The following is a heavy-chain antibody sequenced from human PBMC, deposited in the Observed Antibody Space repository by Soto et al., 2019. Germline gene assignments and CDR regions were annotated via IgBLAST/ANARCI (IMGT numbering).Heavy chain of an antibody. CDR1: GYSFTSYW. CDR2: IYPGDSDT. D-gene: IGHD2-2*01. Sequence: GESLKISCKGSGYSFTSYWIGWVRQMPGKGLEWMGIIYPGDSDTRYSPSFQGQVTISADKSISTAYLQWSSLKASDTAMYYCARHDKSQLLSYYGMDVWGQGTTVTVSS. V-gene: IGHV5-51*01. CDR3: ARHDKSQLLSYYGMDV. J-gene: IGHJ6*02.